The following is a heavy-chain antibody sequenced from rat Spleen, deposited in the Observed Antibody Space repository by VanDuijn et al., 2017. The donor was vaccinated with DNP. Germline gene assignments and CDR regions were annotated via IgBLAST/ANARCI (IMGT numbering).Heavy chain of an antibody. CDR2: ISYDGSST. V-gene: IGHV5-7*01. D-gene: IGHD1-10*01. J-gene: IGHJ2*01. CDR1: GFTFSDYN. CDR3: ATRLTTTFDY. Sequence: EVQLVESGGGLVQPGRSLKLSCTASGFTFSDYNMAWVRQAPKKGLEWVATISYDGSSTYYRDSVKGRFTISRDNAKSTLYLQMDSLRSEDTATYYCATRLTTTFDYWGQGVMVTVSS.